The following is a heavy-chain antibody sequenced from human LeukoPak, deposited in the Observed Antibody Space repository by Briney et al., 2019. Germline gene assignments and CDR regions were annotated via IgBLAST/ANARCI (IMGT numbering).Heavy chain of an antibody. CDR3: ARGGPSYYYDSSGYPDNWFDP. D-gene: IGHD3-22*01. V-gene: IGHV4-61*02. CDR1: GGSISSGSYY. CDR2: IYTSGST. J-gene: IGHJ5*02. Sequence: PSQTLSLTCTVSGGSISSGSYYWSWLREPAWKGLEWIGRIYTSGSTNYNPSLNSRVTISVDTSKNQFSLTLSSVTAADTAVYYCARGGPSYYYDSSGYPDNWFDPWGQGTLVTVSS.